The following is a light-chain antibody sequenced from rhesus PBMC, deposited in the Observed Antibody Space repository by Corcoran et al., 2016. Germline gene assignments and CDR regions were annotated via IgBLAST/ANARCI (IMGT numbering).Light chain of an antibody. CDR3: QKYNDLPFT. J-gene: IGKJ3*01. Sequence: ETVMMQSPATLSLSPGERATLSCRASQSVGSTLAWYQQKPGQAPRLLICYASSRATGIPDRFSGSGSGTEFNLTISSLDPEDVGVYYCQKYNDLPFTFGPGTKLDIK. CDR2: YAS. CDR1: QSVGST. V-gene: IGKV3-35*02.